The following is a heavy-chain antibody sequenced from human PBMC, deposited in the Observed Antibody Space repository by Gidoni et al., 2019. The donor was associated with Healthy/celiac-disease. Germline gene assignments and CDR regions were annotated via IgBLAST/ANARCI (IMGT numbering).Heavy chain of an antibody. CDR2: ISRNSGSI. CDR3: AKDGIRPVRERQPRYYYYGMDV. D-gene: IGHD1-26*01. J-gene: IGHJ6*02. Sequence: EAQLVESGGGLVQPARSLRLSCAASGFTFDDYAMHWVRQAPGKGLWWGSGISRNSGSIGDADSEKGRFTISRDNAKNALYQQRSRLRAEDTALYYCAKDGIRPVRERQPRYYYYGMDVWGQGTTVTVSS. V-gene: IGHV3-9*01. CDR1: GFTFDDYA.